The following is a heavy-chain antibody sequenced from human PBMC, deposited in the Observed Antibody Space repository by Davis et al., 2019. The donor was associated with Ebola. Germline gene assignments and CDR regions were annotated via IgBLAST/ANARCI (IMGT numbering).Heavy chain of an antibody. D-gene: IGHD5-18*01. CDR1: GFTFGGYA. CDR3: ARDLYSYGNDY. Sequence: GGSLRLSCTASGFTFGGYAMHWVRHAPGKGLEWVAGVNWTSNDIGYVDSVTGRFTISRDNAKTSLYLQMNSLRPEDTALYYCARDLYSYGNDYWGQGTLVTVSS. V-gene: IGHV3-9*01. J-gene: IGHJ4*02. CDR2: VNWTSNDI.